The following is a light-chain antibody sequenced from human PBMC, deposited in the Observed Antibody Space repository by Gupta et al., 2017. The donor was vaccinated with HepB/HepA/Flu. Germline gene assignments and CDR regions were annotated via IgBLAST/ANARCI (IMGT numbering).Light chain of an antibody. CDR1: QSIGTW. Sequence: DIQMTQSPSTLSASVGDRVAITCRASQSIGTWLAWYQQRPGKVPTLLIYKASNLESGVPSRFSGSGSGTEFTLTISNLQSDDFATYYCQQYNSYLRSFGQGTKVEI. CDR2: KAS. V-gene: IGKV1-5*03. CDR3: QQYNSYLRS. J-gene: IGKJ1*01.